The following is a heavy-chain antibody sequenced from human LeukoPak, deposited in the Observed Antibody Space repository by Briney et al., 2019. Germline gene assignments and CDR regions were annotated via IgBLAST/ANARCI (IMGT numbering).Heavy chain of an antibody. V-gene: IGHV5-51*01. CDR3: ATSESQTRFDY. CDR2: IFPGDSDP. D-gene: IGHD1/OR15-1a*01. CDR1: GYSFTTYW. Sequence: GESLKISCKGSGYSFTTYWIGWVRQMPGKGLEWIGIIFPGDSDPTYSPSLQGQVTISADKSINTAYLQWSSLRASDTAMYYCATSESQTRFDYWGQGTPVTVSS. J-gene: IGHJ4*02.